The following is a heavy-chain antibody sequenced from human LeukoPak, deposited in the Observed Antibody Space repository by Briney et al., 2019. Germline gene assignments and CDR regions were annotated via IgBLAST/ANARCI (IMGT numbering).Heavy chain of an antibody. V-gene: IGHV3-48*03. CDR2: ITSSGSTI. J-gene: IGHJ4*02. CDR1: GFTFSTYE. D-gene: IGHD7-27*01. CDR3: ARDFWGLDY. Sequence: PGGSLRLSCAASGFTFSTYEMNWVRQAPGKGLEWVSYITSSGSTIYYADSVKGRFTISRDNAKNSLYLQMNSLRAEDTAVYYCARDFWGLDYWGQGTLVTVSS.